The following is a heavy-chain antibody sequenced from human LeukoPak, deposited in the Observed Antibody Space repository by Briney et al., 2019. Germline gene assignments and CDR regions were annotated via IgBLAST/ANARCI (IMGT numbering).Heavy chain of an antibody. Sequence: SETLSLTCTVSGGSNSSGSYYWSWIRQPAGKGLEWIGCIYTSGSTNYNPSLKSRVTISVDTSKNQFSLKLSSVTAADTAVYYCARETEDWFGDLLSYFDYWGRGFLVSVSS. CDR3: ARETEDWFGDLLSYFDY. CDR1: GGSNSSGSYY. V-gene: IGHV4-61*02. D-gene: IGHD3-10*01. CDR2: IYTSGST. J-gene: IGHJ4*02.